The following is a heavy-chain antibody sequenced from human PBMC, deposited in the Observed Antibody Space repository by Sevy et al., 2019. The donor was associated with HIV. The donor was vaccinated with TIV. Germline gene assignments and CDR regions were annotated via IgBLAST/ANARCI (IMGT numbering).Heavy chain of an antibody. CDR1: GFTFSDYW. CDR2: INRDGSGK. J-gene: IGHJ2*01. Sequence: GGSLRLSCAASGFTFSDYWMTWVRQSPGKGLEWVANINRDGSGKYYVDSVKGRFTISRDNPKKSLYLQMNSLRVEDTAVYYCAKHYLHDIAAGWYFDLWGRGTLVTVSS. D-gene: IGHD6-6*01. V-gene: IGHV3-7*01. CDR3: AKHYLHDIAAGWYFDL.